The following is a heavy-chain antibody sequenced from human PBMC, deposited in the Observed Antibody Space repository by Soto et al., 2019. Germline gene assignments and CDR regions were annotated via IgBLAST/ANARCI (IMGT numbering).Heavy chain of an antibody. CDR2: IIPIFGTA. CDR3: AMRMVRDDEPNYYYYYGMDV. V-gene: IGHV1-69*01. D-gene: IGHD3-10*01. CDR1: GGTFSSYA. Sequence: QVQLVQSVAEVKKPGSSVKVSCKASGGTFSSYAISWVRQAPGQGLEWMGGIIPIFGTANYAQKFQGRVTITEDESTSTAYMELSSLRSEDTAVYYCAMRMVRDDEPNYYYYYGMDVWGQGTTVTVYS. J-gene: IGHJ6*02.